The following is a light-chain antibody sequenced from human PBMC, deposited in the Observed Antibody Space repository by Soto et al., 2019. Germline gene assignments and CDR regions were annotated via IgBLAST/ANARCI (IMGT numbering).Light chain of an antibody. CDR3: CSYAGSSTYV. V-gene: IGLV2-23*02. CDR1: SSDVGSYNL. J-gene: IGLJ1*01. Sequence: QSALTQPASVSGSPGQSITISCTGTSSDVGSYNLVSWYQQHPGKAPKVMIYEVSKRRSGVSNRFSGSKSGNTASLTISGLQAEDEADYYCCSYAGSSTYVFGTGTKVTVL. CDR2: EVS.